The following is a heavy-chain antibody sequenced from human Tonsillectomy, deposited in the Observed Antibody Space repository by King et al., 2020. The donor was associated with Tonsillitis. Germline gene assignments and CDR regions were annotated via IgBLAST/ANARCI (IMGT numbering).Heavy chain of an antibody. Sequence: VQLVESGGGLVKPGGSLRLSCAASGFTFSNAWMSWVRQAPGRGLEWVGRIKSKTDGGTTDYAAPVKGRFTISRDDSKNTVYLQMNSQKTEDTAVYYCTTGGEMATVSIAYWGQGTLVTVSS. D-gene: IGHD5-24*01. CDR2: IKSKTDGGTT. V-gene: IGHV3-15*01. J-gene: IGHJ4*02. CDR3: TTGGEMATVSIAY. CDR1: GFTFSNAW.